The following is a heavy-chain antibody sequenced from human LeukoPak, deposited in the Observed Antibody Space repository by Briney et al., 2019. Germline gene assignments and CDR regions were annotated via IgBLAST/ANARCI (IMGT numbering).Heavy chain of an antibody. V-gene: IGHV3-23*01. Sequence: GGSLRLSCGASGFTFSSYAMSWVRQAPGKGLEWVSAISGSGGSTYYADSVKGRFTISRDNSKNTLYLQMNSLRAEDTAVYYCAKDTGLLTTFLWFGDRGLVGFDYWGQGTLVTVSS. CDR2: ISGSGGST. CDR1: GFTFSSYA. J-gene: IGHJ4*02. D-gene: IGHD3-10*01. CDR3: AKDTGLLTTFLWFGDRGLVGFDY.